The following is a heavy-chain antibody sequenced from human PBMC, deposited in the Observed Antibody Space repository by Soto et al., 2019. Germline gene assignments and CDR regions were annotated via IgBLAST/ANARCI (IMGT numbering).Heavy chain of an antibody. CDR2: IIPIFGSS. J-gene: IGHJ4*02. V-gene: IGHV1-69*01. Sequence: QVQLVQSGAEVKKPGSSVKVSCKASGGTFLTYAINWVRQAPGQGLEWMGGIIPIFGSSNNAQKFQDRITITADESTSTAYMELSSLTSEDTAVHYCATGGVSGHSYGLDFWGPGTLVTVSP. D-gene: IGHD5-18*01. CDR3: ATGGVSGHSYGLDF. CDR1: GGTFLTYA.